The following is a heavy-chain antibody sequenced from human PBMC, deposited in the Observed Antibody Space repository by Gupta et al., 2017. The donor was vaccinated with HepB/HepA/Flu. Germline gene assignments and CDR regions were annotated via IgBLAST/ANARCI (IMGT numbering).Heavy chain of an antibody. CDR1: GGSISSSSYY. V-gene: IGHV4-39*01. CDR2: IYYSGST. J-gene: IGHJ4*02. CDR3: ARLTYYYDSSAYYYFDY. Sequence: QLQLQESGPGLVKPSETLSLTCTVSGGSISSSSYYWGWIRQPPGKGLEWIGTIYYSGSTYSNPSLKSRVTISVDTFKNQFSLELTSVTAADTAVYYCARLTYYYDSSAYYYFDYWGQGTLVTVSS. D-gene: IGHD3-22*01.